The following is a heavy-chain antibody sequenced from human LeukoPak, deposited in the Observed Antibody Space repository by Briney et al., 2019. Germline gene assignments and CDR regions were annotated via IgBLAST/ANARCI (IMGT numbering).Heavy chain of an antibody. J-gene: IGHJ4*02. CDR2: INHSGST. V-gene: IGHV4-34*01. D-gene: IGHD4-17*01. CDR1: GGSFSGYY. Sequence: SETLSLTCAVYGGSFSGYYWSWIRQPPGKGLEWIGEINHSGSTNYNPSLKSRVTISVDTSKNQFSLKLSSVTAADTAVYYCAGLGGDYGDRNIDYWGQGTLVTVSS. CDR3: AGLGGDYGDRNIDY.